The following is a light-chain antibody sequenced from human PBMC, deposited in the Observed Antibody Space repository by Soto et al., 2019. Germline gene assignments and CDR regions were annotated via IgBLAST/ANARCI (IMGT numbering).Light chain of an antibody. J-gene: IGKJ3*01. V-gene: IGKV3-20*01. Sequence: EIVLTQSPGTLSLSPGEIATLSCRASQSVNSNYLAWHQQKPGQAPRLLIYGVSSRATGIPDRFSGSGSGTDFTLTISRLEPEDFPVYYCQQYGNSGVTFGPGTKVDIK. CDR1: QSVNSNY. CDR3: QQYGNSGVT. CDR2: GVS.